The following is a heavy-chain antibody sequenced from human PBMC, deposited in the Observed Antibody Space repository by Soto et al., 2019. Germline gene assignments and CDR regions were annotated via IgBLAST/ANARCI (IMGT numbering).Heavy chain of an antibody. CDR3: EKDRDGSPDGWFDP. Sequence: TVGSLRLSCAVSGFTFSSYAMSRVRQAPGKGPEWVSAISGSGGSTYYADSVKGRFTISRDNSKNTLYPQMNSLRAADTAVYYCEKDRDGSPDGWFDPWGQGTLVTVSS. V-gene: IGHV3-23*01. CDR2: ISGSGGST. CDR1: GFTFSSYA. D-gene: IGHD2-15*01. J-gene: IGHJ5*02.